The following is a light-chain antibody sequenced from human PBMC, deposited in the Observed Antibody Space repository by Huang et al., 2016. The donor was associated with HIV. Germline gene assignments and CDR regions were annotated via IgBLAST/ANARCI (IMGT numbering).Light chain of an antibody. J-gene: IGKJ1*01. CDR2: TTS. CDR3: LQYNSFPWT. CDR1: QSFSSW. Sequence: DIQMTQSPSTLSASVGDTVTITCRASQSFSSWLAWYQLKPGKAPKRLIYTTSRLETGVPSRFSGSGSRTEFTLTISSLQPDDFATYYCLQYNSFPWTFGQGTTVDVK. V-gene: IGKV1-5*03.